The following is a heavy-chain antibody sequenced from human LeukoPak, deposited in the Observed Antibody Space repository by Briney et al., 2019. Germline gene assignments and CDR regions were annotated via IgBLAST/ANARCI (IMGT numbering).Heavy chain of an antibody. Sequence: GASVKVSCKASGYSFVSYGIRWVQQAPGQGLEWMGWISPNNGNTDYAQKFQGRVTMTTDTSTSTVYMELRGLRSDDTAVYYCARVIAVAGKTGMDVWGQGTTVAVSS. CDR2: ISPNNGNT. CDR1: GYSFVSYG. V-gene: IGHV1-18*01. J-gene: IGHJ6*02. CDR3: ARVIAVAGKTGMDV. D-gene: IGHD6-19*01.